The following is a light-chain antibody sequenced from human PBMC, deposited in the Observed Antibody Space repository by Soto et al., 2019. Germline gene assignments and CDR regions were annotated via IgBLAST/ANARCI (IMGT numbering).Light chain of an antibody. J-gene: IGKJ1*01. CDR1: QSISSY. Sequence: DIQMTQSPSSLSASVGDRVTITCRASQSISSYLNWYQQKPGKPPKLLIYAVSSFQSGVPSRFSGSGSGTDFSLTITSLQPEDFATYYCQQTYSTPRTVGQGTKVEIK. CDR3: QQTYSTPRT. CDR2: AVS. V-gene: IGKV1-39*01.